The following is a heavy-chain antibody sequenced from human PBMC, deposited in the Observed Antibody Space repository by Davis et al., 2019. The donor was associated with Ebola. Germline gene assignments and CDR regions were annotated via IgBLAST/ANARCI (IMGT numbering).Heavy chain of an antibody. D-gene: IGHD1-26*01. V-gene: IGHV3-11*04. CDR2: ISSSGSTI. J-gene: IGHJ6*02. CDR1: GFTFSDYY. CDR3: ARDPRSGSYYLYYYYGMDV. Sequence: GESLKISCAASGFTFSDYYMSWIRQAPGKGLEWVSYISSSGSTIYYADSVKGRFTISRDNAKNSLYLQMNSLRGEDTAVYYCARDPRSGSYYLYYYYGMDVWGQGTTVTVSS.